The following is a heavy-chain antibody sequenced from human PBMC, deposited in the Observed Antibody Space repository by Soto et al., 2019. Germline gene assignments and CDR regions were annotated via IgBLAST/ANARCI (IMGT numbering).Heavy chain of an antibody. CDR2: IYYSGST. CDR3: AKGGSGSYSNAFDI. Sequence: SETLSLTCAVSGGSISSGAYSWSWIRQPPGKGLEWIGSIYYSGSTYYNPSLKSRVTISVDTSKNQFSLKLSSVTAADTAVYYCAKGGSGSYSNAFDIWGQGTMVTVSS. CDR1: GGSISSGAYS. V-gene: IGHV4-30-2*03. D-gene: IGHD3-10*01. J-gene: IGHJ3*02.